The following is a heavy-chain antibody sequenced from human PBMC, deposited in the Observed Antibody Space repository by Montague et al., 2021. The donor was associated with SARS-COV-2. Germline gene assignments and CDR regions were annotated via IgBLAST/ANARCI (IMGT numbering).Heavy chain of an antibody. V-gene: IGHV4-59*01. CDR2: IYYSGST. CDR3: ARALVPEEWLFGGDCYYYMDV. CDR1: GGSISSYY. Sequence: SETLSLTCTVSGGSISSYYWSWIRQPPGKGLEWIGYIYYSGSTNYNPSLKSRVTISVDTSKNQFSLKLSSVTAADTAVYYCARALVPEEWLFGGDCYYYMDVWGKGTTVTVSS. J-gene: IGHJ6*03. D-gene: IGHD3-3*01.